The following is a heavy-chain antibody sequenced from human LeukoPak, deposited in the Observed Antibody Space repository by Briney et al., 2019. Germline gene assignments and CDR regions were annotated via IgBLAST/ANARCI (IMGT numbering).Heavy chain of an antibody. CDR1: GFTFSDYY. CDR2: IYSGGDT. Sequence: PGGSLRLSCAASGFTFSDYYMSWIRQAPGKGLEWVSVIYSGGDTYYADSVKGRFSISRDISKNTLYLQMNSLRAEDTAVYYCASLAGYFDYWGQGTLVTVSS. V-gene: IGHV3-53*01. CDR3: ASLAGYFDY. J-gene: IGHJ4*02.